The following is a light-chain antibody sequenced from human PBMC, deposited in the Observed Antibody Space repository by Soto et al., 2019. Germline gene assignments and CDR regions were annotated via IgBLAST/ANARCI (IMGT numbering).Light chain of an antibody. CDR1: QRVSSSY. CDR2: GAS. CDR3: QQYGSSQWT. V-gene: IGKV3-20*01. J-gene: IGKJ1*01. Sequence: EIVLTQSPGTLSLSPGERATLSCRASQRVSSSYLAWYQQKPGQAPRLLIYGASSRATGIPDRFSGSGSETDFTHTISRLEPEDFAVYYCQQYGSSQWTFGQGTKVEIK.